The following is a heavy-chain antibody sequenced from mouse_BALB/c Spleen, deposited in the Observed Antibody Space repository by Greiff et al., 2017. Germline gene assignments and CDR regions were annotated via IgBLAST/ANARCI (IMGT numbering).Heavy chain of an antibody. D-gene: IGHD1-1*01. V-gene: IGHV3-6*02. CDR2: ISYDGSN. Sequence: DVKLQESGPGLVKPSQSLSLTCSVTGYSITSGYYWNWIRQFPGNKLEWMGYISYDGSNNYNPSLKNRISITRDTSKNQFFLKLNSVTTEDTATYYCARDGSSYEAGFAYWGQGTLVTVSA. CDR1: GYSITSGYY. CDR3: ARDGSSYEAGFAY. J-gene: IGHJ3*01.